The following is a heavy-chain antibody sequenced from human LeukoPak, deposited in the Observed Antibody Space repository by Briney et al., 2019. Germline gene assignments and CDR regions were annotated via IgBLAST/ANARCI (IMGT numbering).Heavy chain of an antibody. V-gene: IGHV4-34*01. CDR3: ARDLPRLHHDAFDI. CDR2: IYHSGST. CDR1: GGSFSGYY. J-gene: IGHJ3*02. Sequence: SETLSLTCAVYGGSFSGYYWSWIRQPPGKGLEWIGSIYHSGSTYYNPSLKSRVTISVDTSKNQFSLKLSSVTAADTAVYYCARDLPRLHHDAFDIWGQGTMVTVSS.